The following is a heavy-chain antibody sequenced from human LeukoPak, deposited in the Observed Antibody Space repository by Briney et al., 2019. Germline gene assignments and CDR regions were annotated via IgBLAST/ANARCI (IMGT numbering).Heavy chain of an antibody. J-gene: IGHJ4*02. V-gene: IGHV2-70*01. Sequence: VSGPTLVNPTQALTLTCTFSGFSLSTSGMCVSWIRQPPGKALEWLALIDWDDDKYYSTSLKTRLTISKDTSKNLVVLTMTNMDPVDTAPYYCARDDSSGWNYFDYWGQGTLVTVSP. CDR1: GFSLSTSGMC. CDR3: ARDDSSGWNYFDY. D-gene: IGHD6-19*01. CDR2: IDWDDDK.